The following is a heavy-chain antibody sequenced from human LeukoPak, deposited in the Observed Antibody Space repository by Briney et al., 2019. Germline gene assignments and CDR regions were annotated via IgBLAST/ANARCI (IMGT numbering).Heavy chain of an antibody. V-gene: IGHV4-59*08. J-gene: IGHJ4*02. CDR3: ARHLYYYDDGGFDY. CDR1: GGSISSYY. Sequence: SETLSLTCTVSGGSISSYYWSWIRQPPGKGLEWIGYIYYSGSTNYNPSLKSRVTISVDTSKNQFSLKLSSVTAADTAVYYCARHLYYYDDGGFDYWGQGTLVTVSS. D-gene: IGHD3-22*01. CDR2: IYYSGST.